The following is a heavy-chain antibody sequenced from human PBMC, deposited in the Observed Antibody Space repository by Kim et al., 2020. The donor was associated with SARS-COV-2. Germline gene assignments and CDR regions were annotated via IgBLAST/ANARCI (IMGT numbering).Heavy chain of an antibody. CDR2: IYHSGST. CDR3: AREGYSSGWTTLHYYYMDV. J-gene: IGHJ6*03. Sequence: SETLSLTCAVSGGSISSSNWWSWVRQPPGKGLEWIGEIYHSGSTNYNPSLKSRVTISVDKSKNQFSLKLSSVTAADTAVYYCAREGYSSGWTTLHYYYMDVWGKGTTVTV. CDR1: GGSISSSNW. V-gene: IGHV4-4*02. D-gene: IGHD6-19*01.